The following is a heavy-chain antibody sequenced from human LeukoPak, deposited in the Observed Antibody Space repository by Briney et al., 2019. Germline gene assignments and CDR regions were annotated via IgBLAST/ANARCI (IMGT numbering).Heavy chain of an antibody. CDR2: IYYSGST. Sequence: SETLSLTCTVSGGSISSYYWSWIWQPPGKGLEWIGYIYYSGSTNYNPSLKSRVTISVDTSKNQFSLKLSSVTAADTAVYYCARSGVATIFHYYYYMDVWGKGTTVTVSS. CDR1: GGSISSYY. CDR3: ARSGVATIFHYYYYMDV. V-gene: IGHV4-59*01. D-gene: IGHD5-12*01. J-gene: IGHJ6*03.